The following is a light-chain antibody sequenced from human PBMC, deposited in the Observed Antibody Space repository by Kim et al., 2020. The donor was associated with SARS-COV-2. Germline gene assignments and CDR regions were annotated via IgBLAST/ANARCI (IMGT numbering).Light chain of an antibody. V-gene: IGLV4-69*02. J-gene: IGLJ3*02. CDR3: QTWGTGIRV. CDR1: SGYSTYA. Sequence: QIVLTQSPSASASLGASVKLTCTLSSGYSTYAIAWHQQQPEKGPRYLMKINSDGSHTKGDGIPTRFSGSSSGAERYLTISSLQSEDEADYYCQTWGTGIRVFGGGTQLTVL. CDR2: INSDGSH.